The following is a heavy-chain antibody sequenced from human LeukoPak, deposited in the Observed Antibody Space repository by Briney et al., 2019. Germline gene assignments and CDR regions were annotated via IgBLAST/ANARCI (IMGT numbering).Heavy chain of an antibody. CDR3: TTIQLWSDFDY. D-gene: IGHD5-18*01. CDR1: GYTFTSYD. CDR2: MNPNSGNT. Sequence: ASVKVPCKASGYTFTSYDINWVRQATGQGLEWMGWMNPNSGNTGYAQKFQGRVTMTRNTSISTAYMELSSLRSEDTAVYYCTTIQLWSDFDYWGQGTLVTVSS. V-gene: IGHV1-8*01. J-gene: IGHJ4*02.